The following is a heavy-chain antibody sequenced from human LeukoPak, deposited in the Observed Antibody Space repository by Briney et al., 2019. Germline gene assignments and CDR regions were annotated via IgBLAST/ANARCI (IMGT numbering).Heavy chain of an antibody. CDR2: ISGSGDNT. D-gene: IGHD3-22*01. CDR1: GFTFSSYA. Sequence: PGGSLRLSCAASGFTFSSYAMSWVRQAPGKGLEWVSAISGSGDNTYYADSVKGRFTISRDNSKNTLYLQMNSLRAEDTAVYYCARDLNYYDSSGYFGYWGQGTLVTVSS. V-gene: IGHV3-23*01. CDR3: ARDLNYYDSSGYFGY. J-gene: IGHJ4*02.